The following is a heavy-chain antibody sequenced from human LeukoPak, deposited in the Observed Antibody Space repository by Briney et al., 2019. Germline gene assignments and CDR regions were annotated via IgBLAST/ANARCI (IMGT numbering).Heavy chain of an antibody. CDR3: ARGVLGIVVVIAYFDY. CDR1: GYTFTSYG. Sequence: VASVKVSCKASGYTFTSYGISWVRQAPGQGLEWMGWISAYNGNTNYAQKLQGRVTMTTDTSTSTAYMELRSLRSDDTAVYYCARGVLGIVVVIAYFDYWGQGTLVTVSS. V-gene: IGHV1-18*01. J-gene: IGHJ4*02. D-gene: IGHD3-22*01. CDR2: ISAYNGNT.